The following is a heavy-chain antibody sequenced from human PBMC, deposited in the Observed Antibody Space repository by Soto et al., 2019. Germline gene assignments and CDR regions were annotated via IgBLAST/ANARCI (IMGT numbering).Heavy chain of an antibody. CDR2: IVPVFGTS. CDR3: ARDLNWALDY. J-gene: IGHJ4*02. D-gene: IGHD7-27*01. CDR1: GGTFGRNT. V-gene: IGHV1-69*01. Sequence: QVHLVQSAAEVKKPGSSVRVSCTASGGTFGRNTIAWVRQAPEQGLEWMGHIVPVFGTSNYAQKFQGSVTITADESTTTAYMELRSLTSEDTAVYFCARDLNWALDYWGQGTLVTVSS.